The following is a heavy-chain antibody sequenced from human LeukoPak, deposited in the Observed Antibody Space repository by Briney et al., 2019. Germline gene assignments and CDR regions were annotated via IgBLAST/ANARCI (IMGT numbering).Heavy chain of an antibody. D-gene: IGHD3-3*01. CDR1: GFTFSSYW. J-gene: IGHJ3*02. V-gene: IGHV3-7*01. CDR3: ARDNLGDFWSGSKWAFDI. Sequence: PGGSLRLSCAASGFTFSSYWMSWVRQAPGKGLEWVANIKQDGSEKYYVDSVKGRFTISRDNAKNSLYLQMNSLRAEDTAVYYCARDNLGDFWSGSKWAFDIWGQGTMVTVSS. CDR2: IKQDGSEK.